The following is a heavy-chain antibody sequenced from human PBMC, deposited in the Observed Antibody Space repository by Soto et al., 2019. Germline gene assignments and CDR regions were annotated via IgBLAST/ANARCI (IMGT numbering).Heavy chain of an antibody. V-gene: IGHV3-23*01. CDR1: GFTFSSYA. D-gene: IGHD6-13*01. J-gene: IGHJ6*02. CDR2: ISGSGGST. CDR3: AKEIVGIAAAGGGDYYYCGMDV. Sequence: EVQLLESGGGLVQPGGSLRLSCAASGFTFSSYAMSWVRQAPGKGLEWVSAISGSGGSTYYADSVKGRFTISRDNSKNTLYLQMNSLRAEDTAVYYCAKEIVGIAAAGGGDYYYCGMDVWGQGTTVTVSS.